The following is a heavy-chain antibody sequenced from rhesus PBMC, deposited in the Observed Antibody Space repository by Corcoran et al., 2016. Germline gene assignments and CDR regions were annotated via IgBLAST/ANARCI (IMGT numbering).Heavy chain of an antibody. D-gene: IGHD6-31*01. J-gene: IGHJ4*01. V-gene: IGHV3-30*02. CDR2: FKGKCYRESQ. CDR3: ATYTGGWYAYLAS. CDR1: GFTVSDFC. Sequence: EVQLVESGAGLVQLGGSLRLACDISGFTVSDFCMSGFCEAPGKGRKVSPPFKGKCYRESQVIPVSVKGDCIVPRYDSKNRLYLQIVNLKTEYTAVYYCATYTGGWYAYLASWGRGALVTVSS.